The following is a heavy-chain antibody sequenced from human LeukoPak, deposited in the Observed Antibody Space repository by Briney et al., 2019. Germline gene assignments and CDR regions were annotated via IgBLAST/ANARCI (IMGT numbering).Heavy chain of an antibody. J-gene: IGHJ4*02. CDR1: GGTISRSAYY. V-gene: IGHV4-39*01. CDR3: ARRNDILTGYYSNFDY. CDR2: MYESRST. D-gene: IGHD3-9*01. Sequence: SGTLSLTCTVSGGTISRSAYYWGWIRQPPGKGLEWIGSMYESRSTLYNPSLNRRATISVDTSKNQLSLKLRSVTAADTAVYYCARRNDILTGYYSNFDYWGQGTLVTVSS.